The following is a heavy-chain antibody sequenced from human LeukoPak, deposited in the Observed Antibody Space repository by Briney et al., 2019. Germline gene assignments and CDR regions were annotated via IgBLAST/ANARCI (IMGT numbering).Heavy chain of an antibody. CDR3: ATFTLPTSYYDYVWGSYHPWDY. Sequence: GGSLRLSCAASGFTFSSYSMNWVRQAPGKGLEWVSSISSSSSYIYYADSVKGRFTISRDNAKNSLYLQMNSLRAEDTAVYYCATFTLPTSYYDYVWGSYHPWDYWGQGTLVTVSS. CDR2: ISSSSSYI. J-gene: IGHJ4*02. V-gene: IGHV3-21*01. D-gene: IGHD3-16*02. CDR1: GFTFSSYS.